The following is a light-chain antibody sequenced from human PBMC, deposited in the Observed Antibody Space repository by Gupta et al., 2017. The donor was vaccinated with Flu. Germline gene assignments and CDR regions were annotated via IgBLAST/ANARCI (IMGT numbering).Light chain of an antibody. CDR3: QQYSSTPFT. J-gene: IGKJ4*01. V-gene: IGKV4-1*01. Sequence: NCKSSQSVLYSSNNKNYLAWYQQKPGQPPKLLIYWASTRESGVPDRFSGSGSGTDFTLTISSLQAEDVAVYYCQQYSSTPFTFGGGTKVEIK. CDR2: WAS. CDR1: QSVLYSSNNKNY.